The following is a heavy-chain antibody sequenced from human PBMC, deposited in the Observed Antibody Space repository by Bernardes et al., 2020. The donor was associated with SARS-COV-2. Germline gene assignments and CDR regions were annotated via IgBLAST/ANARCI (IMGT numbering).Heavy chain of an antibody. Sequence: SLRLSCAASGFTFSSYGMHWVRQAPGKGLEWVAVISYDGSNKYYADSVKGRFTISRDNSKNTLYLQMNSLRAEDTAVYYCAKGKSGSYYWTYFDYWGQGTLVTVSS. CDR1: GFTFSSYG. CDR3: AKGKSGSYYWTYFDY. CDR2: ISYDGSNK. D-gene: IGHD1-26*01. V-gene: IGHV3-30*18. J-gene: IGHJ4*02.